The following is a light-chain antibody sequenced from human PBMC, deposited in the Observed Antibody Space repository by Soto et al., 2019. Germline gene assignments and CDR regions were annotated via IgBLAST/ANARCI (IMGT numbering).Light chain of an antibody. CDR3: QQYYSYPRT. CDR1: QGISSY. Sequence: AIRMTQSPSSLSASTGDRVTITCRASQGISSYLAWYQQKPWKAPKLLIYAASTLQSGVPSRFSGSGSGTDFTLTICCLQSEDFATYYCQQYYSYPRTFGQGTKVDIK. J-gene: IGKJ1*01. V-gene: IGKV1-8*01. CDR2: AAS.